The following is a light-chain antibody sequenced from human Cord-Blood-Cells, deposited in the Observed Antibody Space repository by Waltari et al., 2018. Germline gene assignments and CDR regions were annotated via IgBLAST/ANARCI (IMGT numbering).Light chain of an antibody. V-gene: IGKV3-15*01. CDR3: QQYNNWPLT. Sequence: EIVMTQSPATMSVSPGERATLSCRASQSVSSNLAWYQQKPGQAHRLRIYGASTKATGIPARFSGSGSGTEFTLTISSLQSEDFAVYYCQQYNNWPLTFGGGTKVEIK. CDR1: QSVSSN. J-gene: IGKJ4*01. CDR2: GAS.